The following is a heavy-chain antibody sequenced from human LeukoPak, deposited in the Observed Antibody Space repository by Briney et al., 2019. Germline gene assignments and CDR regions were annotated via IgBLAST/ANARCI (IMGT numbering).Heavy chain of an antibody. CDR2: FTGRPGRT. CDR1: GFTFTNYA. CDR3: AKDHLLCTSTSCYIDYFDS. J-gene: IGHJ4*02. V-gene: IGHV3-23*01. D-gene: IGHD2-2*02. Sequence: PPGGSLRLSCETSGFTFTNYAMSWVRQAPGKGLVWVSAFTGRPGRTYYADSVRGRFTISRDTSTNTLFLEMSSLRVEDTAMYFCAKDHLLCTSTSCYIDYFDSWGLGTLVTVSS.